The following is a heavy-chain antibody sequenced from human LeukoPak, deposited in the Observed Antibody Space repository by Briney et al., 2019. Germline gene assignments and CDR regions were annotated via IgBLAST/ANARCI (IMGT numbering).Heavy chain of an antibody. D-gene: IGHD1-26*01. V-gene: IGHV3-7*01. Sequence: VGSLRLSCAASEFTFGSFWMTWVRQAPGKGLECVANIRPDGSEKYYGDSVKGRVTISRDNSRNSVHLQMNSLRVEDTAVYYCVRNSAWDLRWGQGTLVIVSS. CDR3: VRNSAWDLR. CDR1: EFTFGSFW. J-gene: IGHJ4*02. CDR2: IRPDGSEK.